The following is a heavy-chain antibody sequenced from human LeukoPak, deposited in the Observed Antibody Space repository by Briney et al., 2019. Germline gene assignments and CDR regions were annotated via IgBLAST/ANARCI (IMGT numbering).Heavy chain of an antibody. CDR3: ARFYGLGTWNDAFDI. J-gene: IGHJ3*02. Sequence: GGALRLSCAASAFTFSDDYMSWIRQAPGKGLEWVSYISTGSHYTTYADSVKGRFTISRDDARNSLFLQINSLRAEDMAVYYCARFYGLGTWNDAFDIWGQGTMVTVSS. D-gene: IGHD3-10*01. CDR2: ISTGSHYT. CDR1: AFTFSDDY. V-gene: IGHV3-11*03.